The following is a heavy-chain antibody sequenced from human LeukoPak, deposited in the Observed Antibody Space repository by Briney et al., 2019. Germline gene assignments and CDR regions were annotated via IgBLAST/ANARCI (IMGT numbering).Heavy chain of an antibody. D-gene: IGHD1-14*01. J-gene: IGHJ6*02. CDR2: MNPNSGNT. CDR3: ARRKVDLNQPRAKYGMDV. CDR1: GYTFTSYD. Sequence: ASVKVSCKASGYTFTSYDINWVRQATGQGLEWMGWMNPNSGNTGYAQKFQGRVTMTRNTSISTAYMELSSLRSEDTAVYYCARRKVDLNQPRAKYGMDVWGQGTTVTVSS. V-gene: IGHV1-8*01.